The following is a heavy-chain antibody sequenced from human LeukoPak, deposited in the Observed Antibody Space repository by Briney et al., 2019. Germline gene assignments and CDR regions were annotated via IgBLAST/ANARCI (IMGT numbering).Heavy chain of an antibody. J-gene: IGHJ4*02. CDR3: ARGLDYGSARNFFDY. CDR1: GFTFSSYE. CDR2: ISRSGSSI. Sequence: GGSLRLSCAASGFTFSSYEMNWVRQAPGKGLEWVSYISRSGSSIYYADSVKGRFTTSRDNAKNSLHLQMNSLRAEDTAVYYCARGLDYGSARNFFDYWGQGSLVTVSS. V-gene: IGHV3-48*03. D-gene: IGHD3-10*01.